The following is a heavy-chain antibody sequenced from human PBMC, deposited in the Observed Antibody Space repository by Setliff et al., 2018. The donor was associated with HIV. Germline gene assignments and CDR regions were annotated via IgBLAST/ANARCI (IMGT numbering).Heavy chain of an antibody. Sequence: GSLRLSCAASGFTFSSYEMNWVRQAPGKGLEWVSYISNIGSTIYYADSVKGRFTISRDNAKNSLYLQMNSLRAEDSAVYYCAMIPPGEWGQGTLVTVSS. V-gene: IGHV3-48*03. D-gene: IGHD3-16*01. CDR1: GFTFSSYE. CDR2: ISNIGSTI. CDR3: AMIPPGE. J-gene: IGHJ4*02.